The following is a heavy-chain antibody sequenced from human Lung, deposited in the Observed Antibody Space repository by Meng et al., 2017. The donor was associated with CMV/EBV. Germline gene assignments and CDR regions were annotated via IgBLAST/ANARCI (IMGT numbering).Heavy chain of an antibody. Sequence: QGQWPVPGPELVAPSSTLSVTCCVSPDPITNYFWGWVRQPAGKGLEWIGRLYPDGSTDYNPSLSSRLTLSLDTSKIRFSLKLRSVTAADTAIYYCARTPVRFCNTHMCYAFDYWGQGALVTVSS. CDR1: PDPITNYF. CDR3: ARTPVRFCNTHMCYAFDY. V-gene: IGHV4-4*07. CDR2: LYPDGST. J-gene: IGHJ4*02. D-gene: IGHD2-2*01.